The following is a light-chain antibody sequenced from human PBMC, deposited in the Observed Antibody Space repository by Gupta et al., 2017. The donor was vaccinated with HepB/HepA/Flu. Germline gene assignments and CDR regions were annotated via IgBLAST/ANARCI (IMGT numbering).Light chain of an antibody. Sequence: EIVLTQSPATLSLSPGERATLSCRASQSLSGFLVWYQQKPGQAPRLLIYDTSTRPGGTPSRFRGRGSGTDFTLTISTLEPEDFAVYYCQQRDNWQFTFGPGTKVDIK. CDR1: QSLSGF. CDR2: DTS. V-gene: IGKV3-11*01. CDR3: QQRDNWQFT. J-gene: IGKJ3*01.